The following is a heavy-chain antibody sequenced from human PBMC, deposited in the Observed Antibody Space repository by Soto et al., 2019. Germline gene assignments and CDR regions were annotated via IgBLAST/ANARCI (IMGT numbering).Heavy chain of an antibody. J-gene: IGHJ4*02. D-gene: IGHD3-22*01. V-gene: IGHV4-4*07. CDR3: ARGDYYDSSGYYHFDY. CDR1: GGSISSYY. CDR2: IYTSGST. Sequence: SETLSLTCTVSGGSISSYYWSWIRQPAGKGLEWIGRIYTSGSTNYNPSLKSRVTMSVDTSKNQFSLKLSSVTAADTAVYYCARGDYYDSSGYYHFDYWGQGTLVTVS.